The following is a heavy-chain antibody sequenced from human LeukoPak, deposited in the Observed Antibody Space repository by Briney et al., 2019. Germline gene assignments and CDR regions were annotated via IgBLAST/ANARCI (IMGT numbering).Heavy chain of an antibody. CDR3: AREGAGIAAAEGYFDY. CDR2: IRFDGSNK. Sequence: GGSLRLSCVASGFTFSTYGMHWVRQSPGKGPEWVALIRFDGSNKYYADSVRGRFTISRDNSKNTVFLQMNSLRAEDTAVYYCAREGAGIAAAEGYFDYWGQGTLVTVSS. J-gene: IGHJ4*02. D-gene: IGHD6-13*01. CDR1: GFTFSTYG. V-gene: IGHV3-30*02.